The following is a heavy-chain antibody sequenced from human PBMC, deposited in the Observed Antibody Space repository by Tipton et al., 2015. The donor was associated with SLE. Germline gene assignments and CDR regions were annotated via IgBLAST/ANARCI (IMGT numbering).Heavy chain of an antibody. J-gene: IGHJ4*02. V-gene: IGHV4-34*01. CDR1: GGSFSGYY. D-gene: IGHD1-26*01. Sequence: TLSLTCAVYGGSFSGYYWSWIRQPPGKGLEWIGEINHSGSTNYNPSLKSRVTISVDTSKNQFSLKLSPVTAADTAVYYCARGGGWELWYFDYWGQGTLVTVSS. CDR3: ARGGGWELWYFDY. CDR2: INHSGST.